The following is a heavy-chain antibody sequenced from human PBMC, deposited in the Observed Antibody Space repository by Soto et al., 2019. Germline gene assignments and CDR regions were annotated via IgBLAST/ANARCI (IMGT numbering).Heavy chain of an antibody. V-gene: IGHV3-23*01. CDR1: GFTFSSYA. CDR3: AKRGDCSSWFFDY. J-gene: IGHJ4*02. Sequence: GGSLRLSCAASGFTFSSYAMSWVRQAPGKGLEWVSAISGSGGSTYYADSVKGRFTISRDNSKNTLYLQMNSLRAEDSAVYCGAKRGDCSSWFFDYWGQGTLVTVSS. D-gene: IGHD6-13*01. CDR2: ISGSGGST.